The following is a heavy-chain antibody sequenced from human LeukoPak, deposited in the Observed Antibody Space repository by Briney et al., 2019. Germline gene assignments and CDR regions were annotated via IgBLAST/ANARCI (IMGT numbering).Heavy chain of an antibody. CDR1: GFTLSSYW. V-gene: IGHV3-7*01. D-gene: IGHD4-17*01. J-gene: IGHJ4*02. CDR3: ARYDYGDYLFDY. CDR2: IKQDGSEK. Sequence: GGSLRLSCAASGFTLSSYWMSWVRQAPGKGLEWVANIKQDGSEKYYVDSVKGRFTISRDNAKNSLYLQMNSLRAEDTAVYYCARYDYGDYLFDYWGQGTLVTVSS.